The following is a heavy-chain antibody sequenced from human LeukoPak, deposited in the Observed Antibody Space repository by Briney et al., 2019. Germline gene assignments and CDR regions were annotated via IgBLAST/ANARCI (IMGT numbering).Heavy chain of an antibody. CDR2: ISSNGGST. V-gene: IGHV3-64*01. CDR3: ARDSSNFLFNWFDP. Sequence: PGGSLRLSCAASGFTFSSYAMHWVRQAPGKGLEYVSAISSNGGSTYYANSVKGRFTISRDNSKNTLYLQMGSLRAEDMAVYYCARDSSNFLFNWFDPWGQGTLVTVSS. D-gene: IGHD4-11*01. CDR1: GFTFSSYA. J-gene: IGHJ5*02.